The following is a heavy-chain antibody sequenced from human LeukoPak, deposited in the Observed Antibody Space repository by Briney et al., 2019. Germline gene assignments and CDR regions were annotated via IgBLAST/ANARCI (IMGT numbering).Heavy chain of an antibody. CDR2: INPNSGGT. CDR1: GYTFTGYY. D-gene: IGHD3-9*01. Sequence: ASVKVSCKASGYTFTGYYMHWVRQAPGQGLEWMGWINPNSGGTNYAQKFQGRVTMTRDTSISTAYMELSRLRSDDTAVYYCARDPDEYDILTGTRRYYMDVWGKGTTVTISS. V-gene: IGHV1-2*02. J-gene: IGHJ6*03. CDR3: ARDPDEYDILTGTRRYYMDV.